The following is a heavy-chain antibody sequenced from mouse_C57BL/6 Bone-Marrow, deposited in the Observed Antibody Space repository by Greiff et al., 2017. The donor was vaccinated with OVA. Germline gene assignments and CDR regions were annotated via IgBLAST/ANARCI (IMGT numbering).Heavy chain of an antibody. CDR2: IYPGSGST. Sequence: VQLQQPGAELVKPGASVKMSCKASGYTFTSYWITWVKQRPGQGLEWIGDIYPGSGSTNYNEKFKSKATLTVDTSSSPAYMQLSSLTSEDSAVYCCARGYGSSYYWYFDVWGTGTTVTVSS. CDR1: GYTFTSYW. D-gene: IGHD1-1*01. J-gene: IGHJ1*03. CDR3: ARGYGSSYYWYFDV. V-gene: IGHV1-55*01.